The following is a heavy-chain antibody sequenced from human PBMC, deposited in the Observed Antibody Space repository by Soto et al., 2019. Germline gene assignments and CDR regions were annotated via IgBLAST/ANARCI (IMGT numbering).Heavy chain of an antibody. Sequence: EVQLVESGGGLVKPGGSLRLSCAASGFTFSSYSMNWVRQAPGKGLEWVSSISSSSSYIYYADSVKGRFTISRDNTKNSLYLQMNSLRAEDTAVYYCTTDRGEYSSSSVEFDPWGQGTLVTVSS. J-gene: IGHJ5*02. CDR1: GFTFSSYS. CDR2: ISSSSSYI. CDR3: TTDRGEYSSSSVEFDP. V-gene: IGHV3-21*01. D-gene: IGHD6-6*01.